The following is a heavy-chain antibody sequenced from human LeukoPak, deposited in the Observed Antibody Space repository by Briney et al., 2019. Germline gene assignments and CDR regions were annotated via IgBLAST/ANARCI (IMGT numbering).Heavy chain of an antibody. CDR1: GFIFSDSY. Sequence: PGGSLRLSCAASGFIFSDSYMSWVRQAPGKGLXXVATLWPAGTTVHYLDSVQGRFIISRDNAENSLYLQMNSLRVEDTAVYYCAKLLGSVTTYDYWGQGTLVTVSS. D-gene: IGHD4-11*01. CDR3: AKLLGSVTTYDY. CDR2: LWPAGTTV. V-gene: IGHV3-7*01. J-gene: IGHJ4*02.